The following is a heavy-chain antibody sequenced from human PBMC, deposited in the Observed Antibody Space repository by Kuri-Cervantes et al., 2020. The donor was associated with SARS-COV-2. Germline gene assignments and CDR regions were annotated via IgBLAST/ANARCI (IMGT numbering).Heavy chain of an antibody. CDR2: MNPNSGNT. CDR3: ARDRTNWGSFRDAFDI. Sequence: ASVKVSCKASGYTFTSYDINWVRQATGQGLEWMGWMNPNSGNTGYAQKFQGRVTMTRNTSISTAYMELSSLRSEDTAVYYCARDRTNWGSFRDAFDIWGQGTMVTVSS. D-gene: IGHD7-27*01. J-gene: IGHJ3*02. V-gene: IGHV1-8*02. CDR1: GYTFTSYD.